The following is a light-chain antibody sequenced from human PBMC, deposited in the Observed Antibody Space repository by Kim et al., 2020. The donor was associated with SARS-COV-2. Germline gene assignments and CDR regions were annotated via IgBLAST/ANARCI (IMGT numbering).Light chain of an antibody. Sequence: DIVMTQSPLSLPVTPGEPASISCRSSQSLLYSDGYTYLDWYLQKPGQSPQLLIYLGSNRASGVPDRFSGSGSGTDFTLKISRVAAEDVGVYYGMQVLQIPRTVGQGTKLEI. CDR3: MQVLQIPRT. CDR1: QSLLYSDGYTY. CDR2: LGS. V-gene: IGKV2-28*01. J-gene: IGKJ2*01.